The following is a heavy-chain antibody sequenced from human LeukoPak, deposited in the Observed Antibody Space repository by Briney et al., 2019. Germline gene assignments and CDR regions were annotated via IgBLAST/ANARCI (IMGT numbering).Heavy chain of an antibody. J-gene: IGHJ4*02. CDR2: IYHSGST. V-gene: IGHV4-34*01. Sequence: SETLSLTCAVYGGSFSGYYWSWIRQPPGKGLEWIGSIYHSGSTYYNPSLKSRVTISVDTSKNQFSLKLSSVTAADTAVYYCARGLHRGSGYVDWGQGTLVTVSS. CDR1: GGSFSGYY. D-gene: IGHD3-22*01. CDR3: ARGLHRGSGYVD.